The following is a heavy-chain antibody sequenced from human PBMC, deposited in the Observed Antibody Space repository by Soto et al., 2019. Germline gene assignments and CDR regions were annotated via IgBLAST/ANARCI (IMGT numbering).Heavy chain of an antibody. Sequence: GGSLRLSCAASGFTFSSYGMHWVRQAPGKGLEWVAVIWYDGSNKYYADSVKGRFTISRDNSKNTLYLQMNSLRAEDTAVYYCARMTTVTTYGRYWGQGTLVTVSS. CDR2: IWYDGSNK. CDR3: ARMTTVTTYGRY. J-gene: IGHJ4*02. V-gene: IGHV3-33*01. CDR1: GFTFSSYG. D-gene: IGHD4-17*01.